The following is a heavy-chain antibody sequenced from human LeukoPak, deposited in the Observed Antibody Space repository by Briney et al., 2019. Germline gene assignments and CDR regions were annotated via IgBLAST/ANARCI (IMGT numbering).Heavy chain of an antibody. D-gene: IGHD1-26*01. CDR3: ARDLTGYSGSYSDY. CDR2: IKQDGSEK. CDR1: GFTFSSYW. V-gene: IGHV3-7*01. Sequence: GGSLRLSCAASGFTFSSYWMSWVRQAPGKGLEWVANIKQDGSEKYYVDSVKGRFTISRDNAKNSLYLQMNCLRAEDTAVYYCARDLTGYSGSYSDYWGQGTLVTVSS. J-gene: IGHJ4*02.